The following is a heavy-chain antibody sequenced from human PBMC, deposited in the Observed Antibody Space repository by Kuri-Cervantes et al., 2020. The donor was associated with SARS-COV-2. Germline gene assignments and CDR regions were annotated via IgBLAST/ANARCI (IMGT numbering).Heavy chain of an antibody. CDR2: IYHSGRT. D-gene: IGHD3-3*01. J-gene: IGHJ1*01. CDR3: ARMRFLAWSYIQH. V-gene: IGHV4-30-2*01. Sequence: SETLSLTCTVSGGSISSGGYYWSWIRQPPGKGLEWIGYIYHSGRTYYNPSLKSRVTISVDRSKNQFSLKLSSVTAADTAVYYCARMRFLAWSYIQHWGQGTLVTVSS. CDR1: GGSISSGGYY.